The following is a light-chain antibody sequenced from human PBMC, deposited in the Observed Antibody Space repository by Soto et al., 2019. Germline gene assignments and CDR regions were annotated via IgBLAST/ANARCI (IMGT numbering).Light chain of an antibody. CDR3: QKYNDAPFT. J-gene: IGKJ3*01. CDR2: GAS. CDR1: RDIHTF. V-gene: IGKV1-27*01. Sequence: DIQMTQSPPSLSASVGDRVTITCRASRDIHTFLAWYQQKPGEVPKLLVYGASTLQSGVPSRFIGSGSGTDFSLSISSLQPEDVATYYCQKYNDAPFTFGPGTKVDI.